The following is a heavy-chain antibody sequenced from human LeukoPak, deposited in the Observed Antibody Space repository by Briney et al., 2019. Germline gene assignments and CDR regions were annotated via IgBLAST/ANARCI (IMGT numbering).Heavy chain of an antibody. CDR1: GGSISSYY. J-gene: IGHJ4*02. CDR3: ARASGRLRWSLDY. CDR2: IYYSGST. Sequence: SETLSLTCTVSGGSISSYYWSWIRQPPGKGLEWIGYIYYSGSTNYNPSLKSRVTISVDTSKNQFSLKLSSVTAADTAVYYCARASGRLRWSLDYWGQGTLVTVSS. V-gene: IGHV4-59*01. D-gene: IGHD4-23*01.